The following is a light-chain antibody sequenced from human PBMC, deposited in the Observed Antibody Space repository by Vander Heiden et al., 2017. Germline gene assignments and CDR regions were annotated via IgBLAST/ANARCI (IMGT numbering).Light chain of an antibody. CDR2: WAS. V-gene: IGKV4-1*01. CDR1: QSVLYSSNNKNY. CDR3: QQYYITPPYT. J-gene: IGKJ2*01. Sequence: DIVLNQSPDSLAVSLGERATINCKSSQSVLYSSNNKNYLAWYQQKPGQPPKLLIYWASTRESGVPDRFSGSGSGTDFSLTISSLQAEDVAVYYCQQYYITPPYTFGQGTKLEIK.